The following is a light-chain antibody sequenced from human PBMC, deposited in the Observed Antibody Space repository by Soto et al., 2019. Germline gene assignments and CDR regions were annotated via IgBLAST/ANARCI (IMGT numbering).Light chain of an antibody. CDR2: GAS. Sequence: EIVTTPAPATLSVSTGERATLSCRASQTVNSNLAWYQHKPGQAPRLLIYGASTRATGIPARFSASGSGTEFTLTISSLQSEDFAVYYCQKYNNWPRTCGQGTKVDIK. J-gene: IGKJ1*01. V-gene: IGKV3-15*01. CDR3: QKYNNWPRT. CDR1: QTVNSN.